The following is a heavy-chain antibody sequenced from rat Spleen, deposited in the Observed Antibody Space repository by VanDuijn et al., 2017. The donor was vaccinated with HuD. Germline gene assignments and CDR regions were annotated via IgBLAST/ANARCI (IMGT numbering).Heavy chain of an antibody. CDR1: GFTFSDYY. J-gene: IGHJ2*01. Sequence: EVQVVESGGGLVQPGRSMKLSCAASGFTFSDYYMAWVRQAPTKGLEGVASIDYGGSNTHYGDSVKGRFTISRHNAKSTLYLQVDSLRSEDTATYYCARQDWTIAALFDYWGQGVMVTVSS. CDR3: ARQDWTIAALFDY. V-gene: IGHV5-25*01. CDR2: IDYGGSNT. D-gene: IGHD1-2*01.